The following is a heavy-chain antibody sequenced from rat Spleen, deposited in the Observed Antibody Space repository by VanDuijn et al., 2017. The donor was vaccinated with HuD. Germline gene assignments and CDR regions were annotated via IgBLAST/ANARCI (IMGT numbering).Heavy chain of an antibody. Sequence: QVQLKESGPGLVQPSQTLSLTCTVSGFSLTSYNVHWVRQPPGKGLEWMGGIWGDGSTDYNSALKSLLSISRDTSKSQVFLKMNSLQTDDTAIYFCTRDYGGGWGQGVMVTVSS. V-gene: IGHV2-1*01. D-gene: IGHD1-11*01. CDR3: TRDYGGG. J-gene: IGHJ2*01. CDR2: IWGDGST. CDR1: GFSLTSYN.